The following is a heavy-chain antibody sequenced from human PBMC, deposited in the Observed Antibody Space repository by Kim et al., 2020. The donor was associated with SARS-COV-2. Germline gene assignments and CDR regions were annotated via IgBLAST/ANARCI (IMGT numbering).Heavy chain of an antibody. J-gene: IGHJ4*02. Sequence: SETLSLTCAVYGEPFSGYYWTWIRQPPGKGMEWIGEGHHSGSTNYNPSLKSRVTITTDTSKNQFSLTLRSLTAADTGFYFCARGVPNSSAWELDYWGRG. CDR2: GHHSGST. CDR3: ARGVPNSSAWELDY. CDR1: GEPFSGYY. D-gene: IGHD6-19*01. V-gene: IGHV4-34*01.